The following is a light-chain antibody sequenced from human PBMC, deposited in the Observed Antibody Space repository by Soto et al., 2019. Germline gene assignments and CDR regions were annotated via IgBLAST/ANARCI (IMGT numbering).Light chain of an antibody. CDR2: SAS. J-gene: IGKJ1*01. CDR3: QRHNTGT. V-gene: IGKV1-27*01. CDR1: QGISNY. Sequence: DIQMTQSPSSLSASVGDRVTITCRASQGISNYLAWYQQKPGKVPKLLIYSASTLQSGVPSRFSGSGSDTAFTLTISSLQPEDVATYYCQRHNTGTFGHGTKVEIK.